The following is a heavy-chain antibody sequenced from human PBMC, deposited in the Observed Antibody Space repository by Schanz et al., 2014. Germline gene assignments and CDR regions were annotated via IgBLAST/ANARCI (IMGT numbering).Heavy chain of an antibody. J-gene: IGHJ4*02. V-gene: IGHV3-66*01. CDR3: ARGGRDGIRASNYFDS. CDR2: IYSGGST. CDR1: GFTFSDHF. D-gene: IGHD3-10*01. Sequence: EVQLVESGGGVVRPGGSLRLSCAASGFTFSDHFMDWVRQAPGKGLEWVSVIYSGGSTYYADSVKGRFSVSGDNSKNTLYFQLNSLRAEDTAVYYCARGGRDGIRASNYFDSWGQGTLVVVSS.